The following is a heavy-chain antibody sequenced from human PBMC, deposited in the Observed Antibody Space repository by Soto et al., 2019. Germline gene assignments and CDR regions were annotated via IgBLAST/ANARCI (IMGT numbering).Heavy chain of an antibody. V-gene: IGHV1-18*01. D-gene: IGHD3-3*01. Sequence: ASVKVSCKASGYTFTNFGISWVRQAPGQGLEWMGWISAYNGNTNYAQKFQGRVTITADESTSTAYMELSSLRSEDTAVYYCARTLLRNYDFWSGYYLVDPWGQGTLVTVSS. J-gene: IGHJ5*02. CDR2: ISAYNGNT. CDR3: ARTLLRNYDFWSGYYLVDP. CDR1: GYTFTNFG.